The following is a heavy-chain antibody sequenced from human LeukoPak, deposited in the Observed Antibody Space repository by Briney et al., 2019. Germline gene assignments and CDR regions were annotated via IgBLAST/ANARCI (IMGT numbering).Heavy chain of an antibody. CDR3: ARESVYSSSSPPSY. Sequence: GGSLRLSCAASGFTFSSYSMNWVRQAPGKGLEWVSSISSSSSYIYYADSVKGRFAISRDNAKNSLYLQMNSLRAEDTAVYYCARESVYSSSSPPSYWGQGTLVTVSS. D-gene: IGHD6-6*01. CDR2: ISSSSSYI. V-gene: IGHV3-21*01. CDR1: GFTFSSYS. J-gene: IGHJ4*02.